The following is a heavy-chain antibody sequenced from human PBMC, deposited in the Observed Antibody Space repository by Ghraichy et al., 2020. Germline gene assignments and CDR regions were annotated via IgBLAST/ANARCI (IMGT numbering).Heavy chain of an antibody. Sequence: GSLRLSCTVSGGSLASYYWSWIRQPPGKGLEWIGYVYNSGLTDYNPSLKSRVTISLDTSKKQFFLNLTSVTAADTAVYYCARVPTRWGQGTLVTVSS. CDR3: ARVPTR. V-gene: IGHV4-59*12. J-gene: IGHJ4*02. CDR2: VYNSGLT. CDR1: GGSLASYY.